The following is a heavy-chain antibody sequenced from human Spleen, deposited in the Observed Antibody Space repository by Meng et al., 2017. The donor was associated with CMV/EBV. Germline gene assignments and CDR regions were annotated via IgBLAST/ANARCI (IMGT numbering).Heavy chain of an antibody. CDR2: IYYSGST. CDR3: ARTEGWFDP. V-gene: IGHV4-59*01. Sequence: SETLSLTCTVSGGSISTYFWSWIRQPPGKGLEWIGYIYYSGSTNYNPSLKSRVIISVDTSKNQFSLKLSSVTAADTAVYYCARTEGWFDPWGQGTLVTVSS. J-gene: IGHJ5*02. CDR1: GGSISTYF.